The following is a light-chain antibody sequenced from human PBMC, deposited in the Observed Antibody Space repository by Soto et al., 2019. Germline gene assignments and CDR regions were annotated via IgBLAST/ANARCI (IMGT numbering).Light chain of an antibody. J-gene: IGLJ1*01. V-gene: IGLV4-60*02. CDR2: LEGSGSY. Sequence: QSVLTQSSSASASLGSSVKHTCTLSSGHSTYIIAWHQQQPGKAPRYLMKLEGSGSYNKGSGVPDRFSGSSSGADRYLTISNLQFEDEADYYCETWVSNTYVFGTGTKVTVL. CDR3: ETWVSNTYV. CDR1: SGHSTYI.